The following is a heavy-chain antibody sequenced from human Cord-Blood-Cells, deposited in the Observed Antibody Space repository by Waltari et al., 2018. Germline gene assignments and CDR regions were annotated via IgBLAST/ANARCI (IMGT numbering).Heavy chain of an antibody. D-gene: IGHD3-9*01. CDR2: INHSGST. Sequence: QVQLQQWGAGLLKPSETLSLTCAVYGGSFSGYYWSWIRQPPGKGLEWIGEINHSGSTNDNPSRKSRVTISVDTSKNQFSLKLSSVTDADTAVYYCARGTDWADYWGQGTLVTVSS. CDR3: ARGTDWADY. J-gene: IGHJ4*02. V-gene: IGHV4-34*01. CDR1: GGSFSGYY.